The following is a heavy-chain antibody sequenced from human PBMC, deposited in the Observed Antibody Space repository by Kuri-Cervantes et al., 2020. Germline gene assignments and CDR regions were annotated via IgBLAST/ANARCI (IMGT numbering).Heavy chain of an antibody. CDR2: IYYSGST. Sequence: SETLSLTCTVSGGSISSYYWSWIRQPPGKGLEWIGYIYYSGSTNYNPSLKSRVTISVATSKNQFSLKLRSVNAADKAVYYCARRAVRGGMDVWGQGTTVTVSS. J-gene: IGHJ6*02. D-gene: IGHD3-10*01. CDR1: GGSISSYY. CDR3: ARRAVRGGMDV. V-gene: IGHV4-59*08.